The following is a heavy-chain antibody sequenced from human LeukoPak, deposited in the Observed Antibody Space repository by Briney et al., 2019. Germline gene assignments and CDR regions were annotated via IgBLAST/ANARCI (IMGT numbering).Heavy chain of an antibody. CDR1: GYTFTGYY. V-gene: IGHV1-2*02. CDR2: INPNSGGT. CDR3: ARDSSGWYPGNWFDP. Sequence: GASVKVSCKASGYTFTGYYMHWARQAPGQGLEWMGWINPNSGGTNYAQKFQGRVTMTRDTSISTAYMELSRLRSDDTAVYYCARDSSGWYPGNWFDPWGQGTLVTVSS. J-gene: IGHJ5*02. D-gene: IGHD6-19*01.